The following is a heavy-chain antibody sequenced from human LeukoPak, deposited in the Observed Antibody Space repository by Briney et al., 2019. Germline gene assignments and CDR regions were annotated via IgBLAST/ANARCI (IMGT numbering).Heavy chain of an antibody. Sequence: EASVKVSCKASGYTFTGYYMHWVRQAPGQGLEWMGWINPNSGGTNYAQKFQGRVTMTRDTSISTAYMELSRLRSDDTAVYYCARVGGRLGNYYYYYMDVWGKGTTVTISS. CDR2: INPNSGGT. CDR1: GYTFTGYY. V-gene: IGHV1-2*02. CDR3: ARVGGRLGNYYYYYMDV. J-gene: IGHJ6*03. D-gene: IGHD2-15*01.